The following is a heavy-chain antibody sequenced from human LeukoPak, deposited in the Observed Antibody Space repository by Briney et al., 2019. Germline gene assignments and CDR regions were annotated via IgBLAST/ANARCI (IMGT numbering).Heavy chain of an antibody. CDR1: GGTISSYY. Sequence: PSETLSLTCTVSGGTISSYYWSWIRQPPGKGLEWIGYIYYSGSTNYNPSLKSRVTISVDTSKNQFSLKLSSVTAADTAVYYCARDSGSHRPFDSWGRGTLVTVSS. CDR2: IYYSGST. D-gene: IGHD1-26*01. CDR3: ARDSGSHRPFDS. V-gene: IGHV4-59*01. J-gene: IGHJ4*02.